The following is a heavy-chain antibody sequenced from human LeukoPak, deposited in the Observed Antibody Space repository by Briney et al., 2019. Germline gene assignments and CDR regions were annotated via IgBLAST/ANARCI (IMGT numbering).Heavy chain of an antibody. D-gene: IGHD6-13*01. Sequence: SQTLSLTCTVSGGSISSGGYYWSWIRQPPGKGLEWIGYIYHSGSTYYNPSLKSRVTISVDRSKNQFSLKLSSVTAADTAVYYCARREYSSSWSSPFDYWGRGTLVTVSS. CDR2: IYHSGST. CDR3: ARREYSSSWSSPFDY. V-gene: IGHV4-30-2*01. J-gene: IGHJ4*02. CDR1: GGSISSGGYY.